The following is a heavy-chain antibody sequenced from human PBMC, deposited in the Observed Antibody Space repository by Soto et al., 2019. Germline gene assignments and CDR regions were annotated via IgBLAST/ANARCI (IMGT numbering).Heavy chain of an antibody. CDR2: INHSGST. J-gene: IGHJ6*04. V-gene: IGHV4-34*01. D-gene: IGHD6-19*01. CDR3: ERLNIGKVAGIYYYYYGMDV. Sequence: SETLSLTCAVYGGSFSGYYWSWIRQPPGKGLEWVGEINHSGSTNYNPSLKSRVTISVDTSKNQFSLKLSSVTAADTAVYYCERLNIGKVAGIYYYYYGMDVWGKGTTVTVSS. CDR1: GGSFSGYY.